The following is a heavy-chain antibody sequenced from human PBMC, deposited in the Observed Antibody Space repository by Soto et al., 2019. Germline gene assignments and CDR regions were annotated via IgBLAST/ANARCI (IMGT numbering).Heavy chain of an antibody. D-gene: IGHD3-16*01. CDR1: GFSLSTSGVG. V-gene: IGHV2-5*02. J-gene: IGHJ4*02. CDR2: IYWDDDK. CDR3: AHRRYACLSYYFDY. Sequence: QITLKESGPTLVKPTQTLTLTCSFSGFSLSTSGVGVGWIRQPPGKALEWLALIYWDDDKRYNPSLKSRLTITKDTSKNQVVLTMTNMDLVDTATYFCAHRRYACLSYYFDYWGQGTLVTVSS.